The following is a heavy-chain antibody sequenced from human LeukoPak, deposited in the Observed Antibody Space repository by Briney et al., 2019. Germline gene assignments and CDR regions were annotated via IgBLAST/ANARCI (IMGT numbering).Heavy chain of an antibody. CDR2: IRSKAYGGTT. Sequence: PGGSLRLSCTASGFTFGDYAMSWVRQAPGKGLEWVGFIRSKAYGGTTEYAASVKGRFTISRDDSKSIAYLQMNSLKTEDTAVYYCTRWAAGWLDGRNWFDPWGQGTLVTVSS. CDR1: GFTFGDYA. CDR3: TRWAAGWLDGRNWFDP. J-gene: IGHJ5*02. D-gene: IGHD6-19*01. V-gene: IGHV3-49*04.